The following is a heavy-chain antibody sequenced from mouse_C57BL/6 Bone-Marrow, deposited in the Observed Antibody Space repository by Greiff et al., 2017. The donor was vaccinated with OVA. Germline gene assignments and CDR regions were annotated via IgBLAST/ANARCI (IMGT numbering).Heavy chain of an antibody. D-gene: IGHD6-5*01. Sequence: EVQLVESGGGLVKPGGSLKLSCAASGFTFSSYAMSWVRQTPEKRLEWVATISDGGSYTYYPDNVKGRFTISRDNAKNNLYLQMSHLKSEDTAMYYCARDEVPIYFSMDYWGQGTSVTVSS. V-gene: IGHV5-4*01. CDR3: ARDEVPIYFSMDY. CDR1: GFTFSSYA. J-gene: IGHJ4*01. CDR2: ISDGGSYT.